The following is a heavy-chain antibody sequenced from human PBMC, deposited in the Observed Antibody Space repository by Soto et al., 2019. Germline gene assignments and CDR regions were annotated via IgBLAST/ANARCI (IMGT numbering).Heavy chain of an antibody. CDR3: ARDASNSVDS. CDR1: GFTFSTYG. Sequence: PVVSLRLSWAASGFTFSTYGMHWVRQVPGKGLVWVSRIGSDGRSTNYADSVKGRFTVSRDNAKSTLYLQMNSLRAEDTAVYYCARDASNSVDSWGQGTLVTVSS. CDR2: IGSDGRST. D-gene: IGHD4-4*01. V-gene: IGHV3-74*01. J-gene: IGHJ4*02.